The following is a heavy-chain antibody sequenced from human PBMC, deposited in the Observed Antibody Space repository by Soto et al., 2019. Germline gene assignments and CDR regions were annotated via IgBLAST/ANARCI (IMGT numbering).Heavy chain of an antibody. Sequence: QVQLVQSGAEVKEPGASVKVSCNASGYTFTSYGITWVLQAPGQGLEWMGWISAYSGDTNYAQNLQGRVTMTADTSSSTAYMELRSLRSDDTAVYYCARDDSQGLRYYYYYGMDVWGQGTTVTVSS. CDR1: GYTFTSYG. J-gene: IGHJ6*02. V-gene: IGHV1-18*01. D-gene: IGHD2-21*02. CDR3: ARDDSQGLRYYYYYGMDV. CDR2: ISAYSGDT.